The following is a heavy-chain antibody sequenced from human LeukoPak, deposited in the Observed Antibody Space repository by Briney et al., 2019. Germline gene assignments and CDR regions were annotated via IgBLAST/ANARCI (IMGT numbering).Heavy chain of an antibody. CDR2: IKQDGSEK. D-gene: IGHD6-13*01. Sequence: GGSLRLSCAASGFTFSSYWMSCVRQAPGKGLEWVANIKQDGSEKYYVDSVKGRFTISRDNAKNSLYLQMNSLRAEDTAVYYCARGTIAAAGYYYFDYWGQGTQVTVSS. CDR1: GFTFSSYW. J-gene: IGHJ4*02. CDR3: ARGTIAAAGYYYFDY. V-gene: IGHV3-7*04.